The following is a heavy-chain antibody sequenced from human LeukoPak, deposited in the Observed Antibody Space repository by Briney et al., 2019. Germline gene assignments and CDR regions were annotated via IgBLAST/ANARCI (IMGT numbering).Heavy chain of an antibody. CDR3: AKSRRGWFLWDY. Sequence: GGSQRLSCAASGFTFSSFAMSWVRQAPGKGLEWVSAISGSGGSTYYADSVKGRFTISRDNSKNTLYLQMNSLRAEDTAIFYWAKSRRGWFLWDYWGQGTLVTVSS. J-gene: IGHJ4*02. CDR1: GFTFSSFA. V-gene: IGHV3-23*01. D-gene: IGHD6-19*01. CDR2: ISGSGGST.